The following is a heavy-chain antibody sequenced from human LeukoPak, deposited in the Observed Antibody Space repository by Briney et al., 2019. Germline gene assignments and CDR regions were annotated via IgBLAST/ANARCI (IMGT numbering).Heavy chain of an antibody. D-gene: IGHD5-18*01. CDR1: GYTFTSYA. CDR2: INGGNGNT. J-gene: IGHJ4*02. Sequence: GASVTVSCKATGYTFTSYAIHWVRQAPGQSLEWMGWINGGNGNTRYSQNFQDRITITRDISATTAYMELSSLRSEDTAVYYCARDLLGYSFGYGRYFFDYWGQGTLVTVSS. V-gene: IGHV1-3*01. CDR3: ARDLLGYSFGYGRYFFDY.